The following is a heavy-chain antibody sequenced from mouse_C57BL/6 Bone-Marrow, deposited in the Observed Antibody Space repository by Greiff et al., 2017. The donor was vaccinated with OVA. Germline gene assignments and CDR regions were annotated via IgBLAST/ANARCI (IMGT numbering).Heavy chain of an antibody. Sequence: QVQLQQPGAELVMPGASVKLSCKASGYTFTSYWMHWVKQRPGQGLEWIGEIDPSDSYTNYNQKFKGKSTLTVDTSSSTAYMQLSSLTSEDSAVYYCARDLTAGFAYWGQGTPVTVSA. D-gene: IGHD2-13*01. V-gene: IGHV1-69*01. CDR2: IDPSDSYT. J-gene: IGHJ3*01. CDR1: GYTFTSYW. CDR3: ARDLTAGFAY.